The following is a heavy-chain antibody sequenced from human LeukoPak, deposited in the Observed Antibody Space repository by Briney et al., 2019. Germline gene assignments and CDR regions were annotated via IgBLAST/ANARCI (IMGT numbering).Heavy chain of an antibody. D-gene: IGHD6-13*01. CDR3: TRGSTSTWYDY. J-gene: IGHJ4*02. CDR2: IGGSSVNI. Sequence: GGSLRLSCAASGFTFSNYAMSWVRRAPGKGLEWASLIGGSSVNIYYADSVKGRFTISRDNSKNTLYLQMNSLRGDDTAVYYCTRGSTSTWYDYWGQGIQVTVSS. CDR1: GFTFSNYA. V-gene: IGHV3-23*01.